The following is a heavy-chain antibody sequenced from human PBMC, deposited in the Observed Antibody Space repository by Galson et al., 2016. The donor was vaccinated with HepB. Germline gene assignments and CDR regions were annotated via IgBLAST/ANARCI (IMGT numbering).Heavy chain of an antibody. J-gene: IGHJ5*02. V-gene: IGHV3-74*01. CDR3: AKAAQYCSSSSCRNWFDP. CDR2: INSDGSST. CDR1: GFTFSSYW. Sequence: SLRLSCAASGFTFSSYWMHWVRQAPGKGLVWVSRINSDGSSTSYADSVKGRFTISRDTAKNTLYLQMNSLRPEDTAVYYCAKAAQYCSSSSCRNWFDPWGQGTLVTVSS. D-gene: IGHD2-2*01.